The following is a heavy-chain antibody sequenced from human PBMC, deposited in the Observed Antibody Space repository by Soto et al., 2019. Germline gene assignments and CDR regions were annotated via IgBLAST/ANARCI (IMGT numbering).Heavy chain of an antibody. CDR1: GGSISSSSYY. J-gene: IGHJ6*03. Sequence: SETLSLTCTVSGGSISSSSYYWGWIRQPPGKGLEWIGSIYYSGSTYYNPSLKSRVTISVDTSKNQFSLKLSSVTAADTAVYYCERHDAVAVPYYMDVWGKGTTVTVSS. D-gene: IGHD6-19*01. CDR2: IYYSGST. CDR3: ERHDAVAVPYYMDV. V-gene: IGHV4-39*01.